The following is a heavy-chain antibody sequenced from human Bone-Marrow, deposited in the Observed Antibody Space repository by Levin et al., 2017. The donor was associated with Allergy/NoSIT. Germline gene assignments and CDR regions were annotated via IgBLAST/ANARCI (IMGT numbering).Heavy chain of an antibody. J-gene: IGHJ4*02. V-gene: IGHV3-49*04. CDR3: TRGGYNLAY. CDR1: GFTFGDYA. D-gene: IGHD5-12*01. CDR2: IRSKTYGGTT. Sequence: GESLKISCTASGFTFGDYAMSWVRQAPGKGLEWVGFIRSKTYGGTTEYAASVKGRFTISRDDSKSIAYLQMNSLKTEDTAVYYCTRGGYNLAYWGQGTLVTVSS.